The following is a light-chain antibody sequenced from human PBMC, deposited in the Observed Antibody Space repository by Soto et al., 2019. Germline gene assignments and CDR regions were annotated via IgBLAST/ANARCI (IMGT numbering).Light chain of an antibody. CDR3: MQRIDFPHT. V-gene: IGKV2-40*01. CDR2: MVS. J-gene: IGKJ2*01. CDR1: QSLLDTDDGNTY. Sequence: VVMTQTPLSLPVTPGEPASISCRSSQSLLDTDDGNTYLDWYVQKPGQSPQLLIYMVSFRASGVPDRFGGRGSGTDFTLKISRVEAEDVGLYYCMQRIDFPHTFGQGTKLEIK.